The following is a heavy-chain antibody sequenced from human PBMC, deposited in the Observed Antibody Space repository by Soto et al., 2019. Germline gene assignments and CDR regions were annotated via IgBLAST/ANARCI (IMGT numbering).Heavy chain of an antibody. J-gene: IGHJ5*02. CDR3: ARGLIAVTATNWFDP. V-gene: IGHV4-31*02. Sequence: GGSISSTGHYWSWIRQLPGNGLEWIGYIYHSGRTDYNPSLKSRLNISIDTSKNQFSLKLGSVTAADTAVYYCARGLIAVTATNWFDPWGQGTLVSVSS. CDR1: GGSISSTGHY. CDR2: IYHSGRT. D-gene: IGHD6-19*01.